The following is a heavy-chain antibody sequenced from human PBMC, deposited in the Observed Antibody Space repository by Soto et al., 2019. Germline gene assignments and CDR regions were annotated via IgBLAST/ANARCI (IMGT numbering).Heavy chain of an antibody. CDR3: ARGGLTAGFDY. CDR2: IKPHGGDT. J-gene: IGHJ4*02. V-gene: IGHV3-74*01. CDR1: GFTFSANW. Sequence: EVQLVESGGGLVQPGGSLRLSCAASGFTFSANWMGWARQAPGKGLVWVSVIKPHGGDTGYADSGKGRFTISRDNSKNTLYRQMNSLRADDTAVYYCARGGLTAGFDYWGQGTLVTVST. D-gene: IGHD2-21*02.